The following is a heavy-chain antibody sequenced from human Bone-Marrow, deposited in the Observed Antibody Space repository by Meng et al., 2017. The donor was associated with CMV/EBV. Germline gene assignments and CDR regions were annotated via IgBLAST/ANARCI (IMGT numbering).Heavy chain of an antibody. J-gene: IGHJ4*02. D-gene: IGHD6-19*01. CDR2: IYYSGST. CDR3: ARGGAVAGREAD. CDR1: GGSISSGGYY. Sequence: SETLSLTCTVSGGSISSGGYYWSWIRQHPGKGLEWIGYIYYSGSTYDNPSLKSRVTISVETSKNQFSLKLSSVTAADTAVDYWARGGAVAGREADWDQGRLATFPS. V-gene: IGHV4-31*03.